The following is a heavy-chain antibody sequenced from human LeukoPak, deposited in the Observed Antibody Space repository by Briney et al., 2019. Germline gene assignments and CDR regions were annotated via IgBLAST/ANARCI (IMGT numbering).Heavy chain of an antibody. CDR3: ARVPLINFCSSSSCYYYFGY. CDR2: IHSDREIT. J-gene: IGHJ4*02. Sequence: GGSLRLSCAASGFTFSNYWMHWVRHAPGKGLEWVSRIHSDREITSYADSVKGRFTISRDNAKNTLYLQMNSLRAEDTAVYFCARVPLINFCSSSSCYYYFGYWGQGPLVTVSS. V-gene: IGHV3-74*01. D-gene: IGHD2-2*01. CDR1: GFTFSNYW.